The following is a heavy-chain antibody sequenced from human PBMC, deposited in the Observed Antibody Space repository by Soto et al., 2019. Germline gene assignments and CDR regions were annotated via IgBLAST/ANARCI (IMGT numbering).Heavy chain of an antibody. CDR1: GGSISSRGYY. V-gene: IGHV4-39*01. CDR3: ARHLRGGGSCCYLFDY. D-gene: IGHD2-15*01. J-gene: IGHJ4*02. Sequence: PSETLSLTCTVPGGSISSRGYYWGWIRQPPGKGLEWIGSIYYSGTTYYNPSLKSRVTISVDTSKNQFSLKLISVTAADTAVYYCARHLRGGGSCCYLFDYWGQGTLVTVSS. CDR2: IYYSGTT.